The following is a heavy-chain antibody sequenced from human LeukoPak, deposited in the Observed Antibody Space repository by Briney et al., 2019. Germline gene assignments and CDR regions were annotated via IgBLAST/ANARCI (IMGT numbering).Heavy chain of an antibody. J-gene: IGHJ6*02. CDR3: ARDGVPAYYYAMDV. CDR2: ISSSGDYI. V-gene: IGHV3-21*01. D-gene: IGHD3-16*01. CDR1: GFTFNAYS. Sequence: GGSLRLSCAASGFTFNAYSMNWVRQAPGKGLEWVSSISSSGDYIYYADSLKGRFTISRDNAKNSLFLQMNGLRAEDTAVYYCARDGVPAYYYAMDVWGQGTTVTVSS.